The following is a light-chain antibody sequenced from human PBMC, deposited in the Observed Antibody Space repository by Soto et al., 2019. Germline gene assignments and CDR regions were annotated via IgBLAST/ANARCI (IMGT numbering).Light chain of an antibody. J-gene: IGKJ1*01. CDR3: QQRSNWPRT. V-gene: IGKV3-11*01. Sequence: IVLTQSPVTLSLSPGEKATLSCRASQKISSYLIWYQQHLGQASRLLRGVVPNRATGIPARFSGSGSGTDFTLTISSLEPEDLVVYYCQQRSNWPRTFGQWTKVDIK. CDR2: VVP. CDR1: QKISSY.